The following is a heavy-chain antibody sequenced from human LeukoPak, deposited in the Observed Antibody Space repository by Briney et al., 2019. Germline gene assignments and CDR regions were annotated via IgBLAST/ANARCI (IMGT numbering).Heavy chain of an antibody. D-gene: IGHD6-13*01. Sequence: GASVKVSCKVSGYTLTELSMHWVRQAPGKGLEWMGGFDPEDGETIYAQKFQGRVTMTEDTSTDTAYMELSSLRSEDTAVYYCATEGRAAAGPHSAFDIWGQGTMVTVSS. CDR2: FDPEDGET. V-gene: IGHV1-24*01. J-gene: IGHJ3*02. CDR3: ATEGRAAAGPHSAFDI. CDR1: GYTLTELS.